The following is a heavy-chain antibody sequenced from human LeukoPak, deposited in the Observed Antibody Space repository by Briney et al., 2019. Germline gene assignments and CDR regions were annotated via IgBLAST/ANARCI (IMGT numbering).Heavy chain of an antibody. CDR1: GFTLNSYS. J-gene: IGHJ5*02. CDR2: INWNGGST. CDR3: ARSRDYGDSFNWFDP. Sequence: GGSLRLSCAASGFTLNSYSMNWVRQAPGKGLEWVSGINWNGGSTGYADSVKGRFTISRDNAKNSLYLQMNSLRAEDTALYYCARSRDYGDSFNWFDPWGQGTLVTVSS. D-gene: IGHD4-17*01. V-gene: IGHV3-20*04.